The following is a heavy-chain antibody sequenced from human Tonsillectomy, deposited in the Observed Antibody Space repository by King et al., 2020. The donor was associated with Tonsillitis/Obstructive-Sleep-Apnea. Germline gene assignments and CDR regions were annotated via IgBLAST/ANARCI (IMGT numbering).Heavy chain of an antibody. Sequence: VQLVESGGGPVKPGGSLRLSCAASRFSFGAYSMNWVRQAPGKGLEWVSTISDSGYYIDYADSVKGRFTISRDNAKNSLYLQMNSLRAEETAVYYCAREGRYWGQGTLVTVSS. CDR3: AREGRY. V-gene: IGHV3-21*01. J-gene: IGHJ4*02. CDR2: ISDSGYYI. CDR1: RFSFGAYS.